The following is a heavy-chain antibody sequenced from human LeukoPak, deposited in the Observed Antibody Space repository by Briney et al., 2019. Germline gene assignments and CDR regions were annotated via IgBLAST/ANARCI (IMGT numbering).Heavy chain of an antibody. CDR2: IIPIFGTA. J-gene: IGHJ4*02. Sequence: SVKVSCKASGGTFSSYAISWVRQAPGQGLEWMGGIIPIFGTANYAQKFQGRVTITADESTSTAYMELSSLRSDDTAVYYCARDLRYSSSPRIHYFDYWGQGTLVTVSS. CDR1: GGTFSSYA. CDR3: ARDLRYSSSPRIHYFDY. D-gene: IGHD6-6*01. V-gene: IGHV1-69*13.